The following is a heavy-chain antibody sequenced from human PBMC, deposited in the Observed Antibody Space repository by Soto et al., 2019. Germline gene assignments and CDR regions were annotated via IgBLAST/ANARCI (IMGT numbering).Heavy chain of an antibody. D-gene: IGHD3-22*01. Sequence: GGSLRLSCAASGFTFSNAWMSWVRQALGKGLEWVGHIKSKSDGGTTDYAAPVRGRFTISRDDSKNTLYLQMNSLKTEDTAVYYCTTDWYSYYDSSPLSGNWGQGTLVTVSS. J-gene: IGHJ4*02. CDR2: IKSKSDGGTT. CDR3: TTDWYSYYDSSPLSGN. CDR1: GFTFSNAW. V-gene: IGHV3-15*01.